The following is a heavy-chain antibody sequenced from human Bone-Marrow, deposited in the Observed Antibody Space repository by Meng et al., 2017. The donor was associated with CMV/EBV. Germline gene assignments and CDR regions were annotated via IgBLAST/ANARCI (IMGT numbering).Heavy chain of an antibody. CDR2: IYYSGST. Sequence: QVQLQESGPGRVKPSQTLSLTCTVPGGSISRGDYYWSWIRQPPGKGLEWIGYIYYSGSTYYNPSLKSRVTISVDTSKNQFSLKLSSVTAADTAVYYCARLHYYDSSVYPYFDYWGQGTLVTVS. V-gene: IGHV4-30-4*08. D-gene: IGHD3-22*01. J-gene: IGHJ4*02. CDR1: GGSISRGDYY. CDR3: ARLHYYDSSVYPYFDY.